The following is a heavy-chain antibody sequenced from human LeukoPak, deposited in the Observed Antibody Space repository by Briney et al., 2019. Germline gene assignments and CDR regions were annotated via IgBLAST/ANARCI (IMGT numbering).Heavy chain of an antibody. Sequence: GGSLRLSCAASGFTFSSYAMNWVRQAPGKGLEWVSFISSSPSTIYYADSVKGRFTISRDNAKNSLYLQMNSLRAEDTAVYYCVLNYGSGSYYLPLWGQGTLVTVSS. J-gene: IGHJ4*02. V-gene: IGHV3-48*04. CDR2: ISSSPSTI. CDR1: GFTFSSYA. CDR3: VLNYGSGSYYLPL. D-gene: IGHD3-10*01.